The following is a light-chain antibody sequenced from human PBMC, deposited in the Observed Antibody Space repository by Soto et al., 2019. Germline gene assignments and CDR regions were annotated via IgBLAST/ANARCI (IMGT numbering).Light chain of an antibody. CDR2: GAS. CDR1: QSVSSSY. V-gene: IGKV3-20*01. Sequence: EIVLTQSPGTLSLSPGERATLSCRASQSVSSSYLAWYQQKPGQAPRLLIYGASSRATGIPDGFSGSGSGTDFTLTISRLEPEDFAVYYCQQYGSSPPRYTFGQGTKVDIK. J-gene: IGKJ2*01. CDR3: QQYGSSPPRYT.